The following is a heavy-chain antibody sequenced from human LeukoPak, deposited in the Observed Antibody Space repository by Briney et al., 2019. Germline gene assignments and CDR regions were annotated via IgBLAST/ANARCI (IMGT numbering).Heavy chain of an antibody. Sequence: GGSLRLSCAASGFTFSNYAMSWVRQAPGKGLEWVSAVSGGGGSTYYADSVKGRLTISRDNSKNTLYLQMNSLRAEDTAVYYCAKARSYYYYYMDVWGKGTTVTVSS. CDR2: VSGGGGST. CDR3: AKARSYYYYYMDV. J-gene: IGHJ6*03. CDR1: GFTFSNYA. V-gene: IGHV3-23*01.